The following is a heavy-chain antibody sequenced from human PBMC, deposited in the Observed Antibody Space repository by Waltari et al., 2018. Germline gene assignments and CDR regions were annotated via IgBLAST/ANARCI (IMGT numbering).Heavy chain of an antibody. D-gene: IGHD4-17*01. CDR1: GFTFRLYA. V-gene: IGHV3-21*01. CDR2: ISSSSSYI. Sequence: EVQLVESGGGLVQPGGSLRLSCEASGFTFRLYAANWVRRAPGKGLEWVSSISSSSSYIYYADSVKGRFTISRDNAKNSLYLQMNSLRAEDTAVYYCARGYMTTVTTLGYWGQGTLVTVSS. CDR3: ARGYMTTVTTLGY. J-gene: IGHJ4*02.